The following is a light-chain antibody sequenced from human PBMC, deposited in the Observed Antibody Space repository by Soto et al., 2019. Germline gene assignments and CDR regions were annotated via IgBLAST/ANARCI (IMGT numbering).Light chain of an antibody. CDR1: SSDVGGYNY. CDR2: EVS. V-gene: IGLV2-8*01. CDR3: STYAGSNIL. J-gene: IGLJ1*01. Sequence: QSALTQPPSASGSPGQSVTISCTGTSSDVGGYNYVSWYQQHPGKAPKLIIYEVSNRPSGVPDRFSGSKSGNTASLTVSGLQAEDEADYYCSTYAGSNILFGTGTKVTVL.